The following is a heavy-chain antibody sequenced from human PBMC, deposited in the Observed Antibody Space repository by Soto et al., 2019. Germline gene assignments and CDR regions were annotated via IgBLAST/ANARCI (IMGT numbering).Heavy chain of an antibody. J-gene: IGHJ4*02. D-gene: IGHD3-3*01. CDR1: GFTFSSYG. CDR2: ISYDGSNK. CDR3: AKDRARRFLEWLPDY. V-gene: IGHV3-30*18. Sequence: PGGSLRLSCAASGFTFSSYGMHWVRQAPGKGLEWVAVISYDGSNKYYADSVKGRFTISRDNSKNTLYLQMNSLRAEDTAVYYCAKDRARRFLEWLPDYWGQGTLVTSPQ.